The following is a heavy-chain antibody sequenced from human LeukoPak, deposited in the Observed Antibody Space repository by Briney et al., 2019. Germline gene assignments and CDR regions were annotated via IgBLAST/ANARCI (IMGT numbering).Heavy chain of an antibody. Sequence: GGSLRLSCAASGFTFSSYAMHWVRQAPGKGLEWVAIISNYGSRRYYAHSVEGRFTISRDNSKNTLYLQMDSLRAEDTAVYYCARDRAWNYFDYWGQGTLVTVSS. V-gene: IGHV3-30*03. CDR3: ARDRAWNYFDY. J-gene: IGHJ4*02. D-gene: IGHD3-3*01. CDR2: ISNYGSRR. CDR1: GFTFSSYA.